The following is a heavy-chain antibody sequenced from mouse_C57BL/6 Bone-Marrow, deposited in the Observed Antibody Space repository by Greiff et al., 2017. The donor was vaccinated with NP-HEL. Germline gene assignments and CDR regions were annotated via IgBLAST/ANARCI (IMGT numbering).Heavy chain of an antibody. Sequence: PPESGAELVKPGASVKISCKAFGYAFSSHWMNWVKQRPGKGLEWVGQIYPGDGDTNYNGKFKDKASLTADKPSSTAYMQLSSLTSEDSAVYFCARGAYWGQGTLVTVSA. CDR2: IYPGDGDT. CDR3: ARGAY. CDR1: GYAFSSHW. J-gene: IGHJ3*01. V-gene: IGHV1-80*01.